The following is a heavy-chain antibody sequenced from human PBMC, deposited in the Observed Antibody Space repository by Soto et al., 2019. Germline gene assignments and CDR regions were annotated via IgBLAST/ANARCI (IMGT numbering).Heavy chain of an antibody. D-gene: IGHD2-2*02. V-gene: IGHV4-59*01. CDR1: GGSISSYY. CDR2: IYYSGST. Sequence: PSETLSLTCIVSGGSISSYYWSWIRQPPGKGLEWIGYIYYSGSTNYNPSLKSRVTISVDTSKNQFSLKLSSVTAADTAVYYCARFKVPGYCSSTSCYILYYYYMDVWGKGTTVTVSS. CDR3: ARFKVPGYCSSTSCYILYYYYMDV. J-gene: IGHJ6*03.